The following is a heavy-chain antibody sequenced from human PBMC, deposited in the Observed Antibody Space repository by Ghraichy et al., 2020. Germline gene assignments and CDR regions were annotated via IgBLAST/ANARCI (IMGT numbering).Heavy chain of an antibody. CDR3: ATIGLGYCSGGYCYSGPFDF. J-gene: IGHJ3*01. CDR2: IDTDGSTT. D-gene: IGHD2-15*01. V-gene: IGHV3-74*03. Sequence: GESLNISCAASGFTFSSYWMHWVRQAPGKGLVWVSDIDTDGSTTKYADSVKGRFTISRDNAKNTLYLQMNSLRAEDTAVYYCATIGLGYCSGGYCYSGPFDFWGQGTMVTVSS. CDR1: GFTFSSYW.